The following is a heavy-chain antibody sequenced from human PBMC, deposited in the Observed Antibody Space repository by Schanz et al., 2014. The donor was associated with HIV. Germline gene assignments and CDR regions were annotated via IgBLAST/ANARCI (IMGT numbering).Heavy chain of an antibody. Sequence: VPLVESGAEGKKPGSSVKGSCKASGGTFSIYAISWVRQAPGQGLEGVGGTIHIFGTTNYAQKFQGRVTITADKSTSTVYMDLSSLRSEDTAVYYCARTYTGDWSTGADWGQGTLVTVSS. V-gene: IGHV1-69*06. CDR3: ARTYTGDWSTGAD. J-gene: IGHJ4*02. CDR1: GGTFSIYA. CDR2: TIHIFGTT. D-gene: IGHD2-21*02.